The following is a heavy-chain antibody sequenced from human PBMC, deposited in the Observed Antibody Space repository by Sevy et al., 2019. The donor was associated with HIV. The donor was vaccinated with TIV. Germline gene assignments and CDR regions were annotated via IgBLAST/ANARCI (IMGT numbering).Heavy chain of an antibody. D-gene: IGHD5-12*01. V-gene: IGHV4-31*03. Sequence: SETLSLTCSVSGAFISSATYYWTWIRQHPGKGLEWIGDISYSGSTYLNPSLKSRVTISLDTSKNQFSLKVSSVTAAETAIYYCARRADSGYDLGSKAGAFDYWGQGTLVTVSS. CDR2: ISYSGST. J-gene: IGHJ4*02. CDR3: ARRADSGYDLGSKAGAFDY. CDR1: GAFISSATYY.